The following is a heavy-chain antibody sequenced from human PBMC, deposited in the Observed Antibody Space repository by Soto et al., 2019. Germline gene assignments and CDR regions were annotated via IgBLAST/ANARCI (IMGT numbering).Heavy chain of an antibody. D-gene: IGHD3-10*01. CDR1: GFTFKESA. Sequence: GGSLRLSCAASGFTFKESAMNWVRQAPGKGLEWVASISDTGASTWYAASVRGRLSISRDNSKNTLYLQMNSLRAEDTAVYYCAKDRGPMGRGVNVDGYNRFDPWGQGSLVTVSS. CDR2: ISDTGAST. CDR3: AKDRGPMGRGVNVDGYNRFDP. J-gene: IGHJ5*02. V-gene: IGHV3-23*01.